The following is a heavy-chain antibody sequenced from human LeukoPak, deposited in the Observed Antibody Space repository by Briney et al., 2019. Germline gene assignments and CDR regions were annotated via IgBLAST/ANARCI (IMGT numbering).Heavy chain of an antibody. Sequence: KASETLSLTCTVSGGSISSYYWSWIRQPPGKGLEWIGYIYYSGSTNYNPSLKSRVTISVDMSKNQFSLKMSSVTAADTAVYYCARAYSSSWYWNWFDPWGQGTLVTVSS. CDR1: GGSISSYY. J-gene: IGHJ5*02. CDR2: IYYSGST. CDR3: ARAYSSSWYWNWFDP. D-gene: IGHD6-13*01. V-gene: IGHV4-59*08.